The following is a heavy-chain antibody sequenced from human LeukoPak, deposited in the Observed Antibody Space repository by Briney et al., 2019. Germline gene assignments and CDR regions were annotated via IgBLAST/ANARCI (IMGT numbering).Heavy chain of an antibody. Sequence: GGSLRLSCAASGFSFNSYAMSWVRQAPGKGLVWVSRFNSDGRSAYYADSVKGRFTISRDNAKNTLYLQMNSLRAEDTAVYYCARGRYYLDSWGQGTLVTVSS. CDR2: FNSDGRSA. CDR1: GFSFNSYA. D-gene: IGHD4-17*01. J-gene: IGHJ4*02. V-gene: IGHV3-74*01. CDR3: ARGRYYLDS.